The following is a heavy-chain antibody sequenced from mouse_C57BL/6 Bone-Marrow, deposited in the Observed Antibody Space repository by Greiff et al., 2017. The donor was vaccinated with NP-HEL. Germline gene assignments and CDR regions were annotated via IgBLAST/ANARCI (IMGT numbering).Heavy chain of an antibody. Sequence: SGAELVRPGASVTLSCKASGYTFTDYEMHWVKQTPVHGLEWIGAIDPETGGTAYNQKFKGKAILTADKSSSTAYMELRSLTSEDSAVYYCTRRGYSYAMDYWGQGTSVTVSS. CDR1: GYTFTDYE. D-gene: IGHD2-3*01. V-gene: IGHV1-15*01. J-gene: IGHJ4*01. CDR3: TRRGYSYAMDY. CDR2: IDPETGGT.